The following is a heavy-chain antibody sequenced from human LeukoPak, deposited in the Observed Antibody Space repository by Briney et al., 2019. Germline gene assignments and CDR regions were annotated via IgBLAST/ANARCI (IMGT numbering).Heavy chain of an antibody. J-gene: IGHJ6*02. Sequence: GGSLRLSCAASGFTFSTYGMHWVRQAPSKGLEWVAFIWYDGSNKYYADSVKGRFTISRDNSKNTLYLQMNSLRTEDTAVYYCAKDILAAAGTDYYYGMDVWGQGTTVTVSS. V-gene: IGHV3-30*02. CDR2: IWYDGSNK. D-gene: IGHD6-13*01. CDR3: AKDILAAAGTDYYYGMDV. CDR1: GFTFSTYG.